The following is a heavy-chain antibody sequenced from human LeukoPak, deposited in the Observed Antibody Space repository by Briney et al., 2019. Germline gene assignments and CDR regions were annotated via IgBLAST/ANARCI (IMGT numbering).Heavy chain of an antibody. CDR3: ARDREEGYCSGGSCALYYYGMDV. J-gene: IGHJ6*02. Sequence: SQTLSLTCALSGDIFSSNSAAWNWIRQSPSRGLEWLGRTYYRSKLYNDYAVSVKSRITINPDTSKNQFSLQLNSVTPEDTAVYYCARDREEGYCSGGSCALYYYGMDVWGQGTTVTVSS. V-gene: IGHV6-1*01. CDR2: TYYRSKLYN. CDR1: GDIFSSNSAA. D-gene: IGHD2-15*01.